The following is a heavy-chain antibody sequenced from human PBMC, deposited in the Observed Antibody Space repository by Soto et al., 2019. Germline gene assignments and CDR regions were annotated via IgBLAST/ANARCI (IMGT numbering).Heavy chain of an antibody. CDR2: INFSGGYN. CDR3: AKGLSHTVCGVDTLFDY. CDR1: GFTFTSYA. V-gene: IGHV3-23*01. D-gene: IGHD3-3*01. Sequence: GGSLRLSCAASGFTFTSYAMAWVRQAPGKGLEGVSTINFSGGYNFYADSANGLVTITRDNSKNTLYLQMNSLRVEDPAVYYCAKGLSHTVCGVDTLFDYWGKGTQVTVSS. J-gene: IGHJ4*02.